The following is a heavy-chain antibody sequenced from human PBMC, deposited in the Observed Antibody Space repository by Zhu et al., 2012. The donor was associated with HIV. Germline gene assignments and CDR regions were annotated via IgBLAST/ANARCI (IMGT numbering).Heavy chain of an antibody. CDR1: GYSISSGYY. J-gene: IGHJ4*03. V-gene: IGHV4-38-2*01. CDR2: IYHSGST. Sequence: QVQLQESGPGLVKPSETLSLTCAVSGYSISSGYYWGWIRQPPGKGLEWIGNIYHSGSTYYNPSLKSRVTISVDTSKNQFSLKLSSVTAADTAVYYSARPSSGYGYYYFDYWARDPGHRLL. CDR3: ARPSSGYGYYYFDY. D-gene: IGHD3-22*01.